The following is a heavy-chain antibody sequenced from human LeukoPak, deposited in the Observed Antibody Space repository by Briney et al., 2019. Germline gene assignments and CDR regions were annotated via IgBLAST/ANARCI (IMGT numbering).Heavy chain of an antibody. D-gene: IGHD1/OR15-1a*01. J-gene: IGHJ1*01. V-gene: IGHV1-18*01. Sequence: ASVKVSCKASGYTFSNYGISWVRQAPGQGLEWMGWISGYKGNTNYAQKLQGRVTMTTDTSTTTAYMELRSLRSDDTAVCYCARDNNVAPEYFQYWGQGTLVTVSS. CDR1: GYTFSNYG. CDR3: ARDNNVAPEYFQY. CDR2: ISGYKGNT.